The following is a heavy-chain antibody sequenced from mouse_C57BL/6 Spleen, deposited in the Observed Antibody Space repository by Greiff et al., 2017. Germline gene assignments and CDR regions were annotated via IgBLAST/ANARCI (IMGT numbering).Heavy chain of an antibody. CDR2: IDPENGDT. V-gene: IGHV14-4*01. CDR1: GFNIKDDY. Sequence: EVQLQQSGAELVRPGASVKLSCTASGFNIKDDYMHWVKQRPEQGLEWIGWIDPENGDTEYASKFQGKATITADTSSTTAYLQLSSLTSEDTAVYYCTTAYYDDCSYWFAYWGQGTLVTVSA. CDR3: TTAYYDDCSYWFAY. J-gene: IGHJ3*01. D-gene: IGHD1-1*01.